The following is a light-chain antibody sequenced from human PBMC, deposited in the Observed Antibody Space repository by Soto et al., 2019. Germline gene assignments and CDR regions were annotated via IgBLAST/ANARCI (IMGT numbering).Light chain of an antibody. V-gene: IGKV3-20*01. CDR1: QSISSSF. CDR2: GAS. CDR3: QQYGYTPRT. Sequence: QLTRSSSRGKIDSSSSCASQSISSSFLAWYQQKPGQAPRLLIYGASSRATGIPDRFSGSGSGTDFTLTISCLDPEEFAVYYCQQYGYTPRTFGQGTKVDIK. J-gene: IGKJ1*01.